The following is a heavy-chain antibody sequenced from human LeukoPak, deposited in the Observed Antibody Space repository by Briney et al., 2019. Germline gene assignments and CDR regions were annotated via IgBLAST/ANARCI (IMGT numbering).Heavy chain of an antibody. Sequence: GGSLRLSCAASGFTFSDYYMSWIRQAPGKGLEWVSYISSSGSTIYYADSVKGRFTISRDNAKNSLYLQMNSLRAEDTALYYCAKGIDSSGYYFQGIDYWGQGTLVTVSS. V-gene: IGHV3-11*01. CDR3: AKGIDSSGYYFQGIDY. J-gene: IGHJ4*02. CDR2: ISSSGSTI. D-gene: IGHD3-22*01. CDR1: GFTFSDYY.